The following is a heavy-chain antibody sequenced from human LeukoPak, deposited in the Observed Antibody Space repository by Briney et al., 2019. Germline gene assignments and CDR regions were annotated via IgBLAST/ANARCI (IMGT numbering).Heavy chain of an antibody. Sequence: GGSLRLSCAASGFTFSSYAMHWVRQAPGKGLEWVAVISYDGSNKYYADSVKGRFTISRDNSKNTLYLQMNSLRAEDTAVYYCAVRGVVVAEYFDYWGQGTLVTVSS. D-gene: IGHD2-15*01. CDR3: AVRGVVVAEYFDY. CDR1: GFTFSSYA. CDR2: ISYDGSNK. V-gene: IGHV3-30-3*01. J-gene: IGHJ4*02.